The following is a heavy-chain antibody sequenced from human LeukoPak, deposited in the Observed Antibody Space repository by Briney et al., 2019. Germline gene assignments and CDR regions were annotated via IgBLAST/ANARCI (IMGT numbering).Heavy chain of an antibody. V-gene: IGHV4-4*07. Sequence: SETLSLTCTVSAGSISSYYWSWIRQPAGKGLEWIGRIYTSGSTNYNPSLKSRVTMSVDTSKNQFSLKLSSVTAADTAVYYCARTLRYCSSTSCYYYYYYMDVWGKGTTVTVSS. CDR2: IYTSGST. D-gene: IGHD2-2*01. J-gene: IGHJ6*03. CDR1: AGSISSYY. CDR3: ARTLRYCSSTSCYYYYYYMDV.